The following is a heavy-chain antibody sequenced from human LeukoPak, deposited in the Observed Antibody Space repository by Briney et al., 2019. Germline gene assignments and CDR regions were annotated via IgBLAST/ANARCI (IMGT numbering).Heavy chain of an antibody. J-gene: IGHJ5*02. CDR3: TKREGPMSGSYDYFDP. D-gene: IGHD1-26*01. CDR2: IHSNGYT. V-gene: IGHV4-4*09. Sequence: PSETLSLTCTVSGGSISGYYRSWIRQPPGQGLEWIAYIHSNGYTNYNPSLKSRVTISVDTSKNQFSLKVTSVTAADTAMYYCTKREGPMSGSYDYFDPWGQGTLVTVS. CDR1: GGSISGYY.